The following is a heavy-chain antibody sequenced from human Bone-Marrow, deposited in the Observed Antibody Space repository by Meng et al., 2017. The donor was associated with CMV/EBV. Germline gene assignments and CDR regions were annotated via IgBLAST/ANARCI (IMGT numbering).Heavy chain of an antibody. Sequence: GESLKISCEASGFAFSNAWMSWVRQAPGKGLEWVGRIISKSDGGTTDYAAPVKDRFTISRDDSKNTLYLQMNSLKTEDTAVYYCILGFATYGMDVWGQGTAVTVSS. CDR3: ILGFATYGMDV. CDR2: IISKSDGGTT. CDR1: GFAFSNAW. D-gene: IGHD7-27*01. V-gene: IGHV3-15*01. J-gene: IGHJ6*02.